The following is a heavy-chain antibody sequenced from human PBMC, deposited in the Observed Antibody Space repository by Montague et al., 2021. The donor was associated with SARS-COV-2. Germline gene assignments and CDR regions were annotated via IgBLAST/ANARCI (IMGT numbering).Heavy chain of an antibody. Sequence: TLSLTCTVSGGSINSGGYYWDWIRQHPGKGLEWIGYIYNSGTTSYYPSLRSRVTISLDTSKNLFSLKVRSVSAADTAVYYCARTVVYSGFDYSWFDPWGQGILVTVSS. D-gene: IGHD5-12*01. V-gene: IGHV4-31*03. CDR2: IYNSGTT. J-gene: IGHJ5*02. CDR1: GGSINSGGYY. CDR3: ARTVVYSGFDYSWFDP.